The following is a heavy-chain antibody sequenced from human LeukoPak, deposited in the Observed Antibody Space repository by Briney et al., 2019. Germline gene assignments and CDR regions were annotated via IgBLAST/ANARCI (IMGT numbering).Heavy chain of an antibody. D-gene: IGHD6-19*01. CDR2: IYSGGST. CDR3: AREYESSGWYYFDY. CDR1: GFTVSSNY. V-gene: IGHV3-53*01. J-gene: IGHJ4*02. Sequence: GGSLRLSCAASGFTVSSNYMSWVRQAAGKGLEGVSVIYSGGSTYYADSVKGRFTISRDNSKNTLYLQMNSLRAEDTAVYYCAREYESSGWYYFDYWGQGPLVTVSS.